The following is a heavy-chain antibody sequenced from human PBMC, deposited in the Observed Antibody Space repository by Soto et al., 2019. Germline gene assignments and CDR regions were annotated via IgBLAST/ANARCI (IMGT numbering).Heavy chain of an antibody. J-gene: IGHJ5*02. CDR3: ACGYDSSGLGWFDP. V-gene: IGHV1-69*02. CDR1: GGTFSSYT. CDR2: IIPILGIA. Sequence: ASVKVSCKASGGTFSSYTISWVRQAPGQGLEWMGRIIPILGIANYAQKFQGRVTITADKSTSTAYMELRSLRSDDTAVYYCACGYDSSGLGWFDPWGQGTLVTVSS. D-gene: IGHD3-22*01.